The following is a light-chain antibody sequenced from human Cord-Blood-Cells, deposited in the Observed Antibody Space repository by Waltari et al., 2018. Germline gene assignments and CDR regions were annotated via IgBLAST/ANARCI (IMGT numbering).Light chain of an antibody. Sequence: DIQMTQSPSSLSASVGDRVTITCRASQSLSSYLNWYQQKPGKAPKLLIYAASSLQSGVPSRFSSSGSGTDFSLTISSLQPEDVATYYCQQSYSTPPWTFGQGTKVEIK. J-gene: IGKJ1*01. CDR2: AAS. V-gene: IGKV1-39*01. CDR3: QQSYSTPPWT. CDR1: QSLSSY.